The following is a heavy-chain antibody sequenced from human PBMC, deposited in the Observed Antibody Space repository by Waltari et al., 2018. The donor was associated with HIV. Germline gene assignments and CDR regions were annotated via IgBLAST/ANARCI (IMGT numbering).Heavy chain of an antibody. J-gene: IGHJ4*02. CDR3: GKDSNYFYDSTGYYCDF. CDR1: GFTFRGYG. V-gene: IGHV3-30*02. D-gene: IGHD3-3*01. CDR2: IRHDDSNR. Sequence: QVRLVESGGGVVHSGGSLRLSCAAPGFTFRGYGIPWVRQAPGKGLEWVAFIRHDDSNRYYRDSVKGRFTISRDNSKNTVDLQMNNLKAEDTAVYYCGKDSNYFYDSTGYYCDFWGQGTLVTVSS.